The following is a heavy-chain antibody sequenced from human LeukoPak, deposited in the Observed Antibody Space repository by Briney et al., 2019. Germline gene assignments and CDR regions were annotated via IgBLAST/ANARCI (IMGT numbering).Heavy chain of an antibody. CDR1: GIMFGSYW. CDR2: INQDGSEK. J-gene: IGHJ4*02. D-gene: IGHD2-2*01. V-gene: IGHV3-7*01. Sequence: GWSLRLSCAASGIMFGSYWMNWVRQAPGKGLEWVTSINQDGSEKYYVDSVKGRFTISRDNAKNSLFLQMNSLRAEDTALYYCARDGPAAGLYFDYWGQGTLVTVSS. CDR3: ARDGPAAGLYFDY.